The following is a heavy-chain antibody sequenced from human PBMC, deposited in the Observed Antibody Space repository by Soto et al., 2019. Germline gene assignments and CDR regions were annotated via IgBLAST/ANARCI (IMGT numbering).Heavy chain of an antibody. CDR1: GGTFSSYA. CDR2: IIPIFGTA. J-gene: IGHJ6*02. V-gene: IGHV1-69*13. D-gene: IGHD4-17*01. Sequence: GASVKVSCKASGGTFSSYAISWVRQAPGQGLEWMGGIIPIFGTANYAQKFQGRVTITADESTSTAYMELSSLRSEDTAVYYCARDYGGNPGYYGMDVWGQGTTVTVS. CDR3: ARDYGGNPGYYGMDV.